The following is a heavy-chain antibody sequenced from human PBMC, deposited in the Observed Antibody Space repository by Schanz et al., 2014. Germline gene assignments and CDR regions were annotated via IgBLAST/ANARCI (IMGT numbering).Heavy chain of an antibody. Sequence: QLQLVHSGAEVKKPGSSVKVSCKSSGGTFSSYAISWVRQAPGQGLEWMGWISAYTNNTNYAQKVQGRVTMTTDTSTGTAYMELRSLRSDDTAVYYCARDRRRYCSTASCLHDNWFDPWGQGTLVIVSS. D-gene: IGHD2-2*01. CDR3: ARDRRRYCSTASCLHDNWFDP. CDR1: GGTFSSYA. CDR2: ISAYTNNT. J-gene: IGHJ5*02. V-gene: IGHV1-18*01.